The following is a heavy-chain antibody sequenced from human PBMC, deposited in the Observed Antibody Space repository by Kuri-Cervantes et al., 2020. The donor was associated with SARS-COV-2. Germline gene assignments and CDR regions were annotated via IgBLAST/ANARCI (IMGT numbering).Heavy chain of an antibody. V-gene: IGHV3-30*03. J-gene: IGHJ4*02. D-gene: IGHD2-2*02. Sequence: GGSLRLSCAASGFTFSSYGMHWVRQAPGKGLEWVAVISYDGSNKYYADSVKGRFTISRDNAKNTLYLQMNSLRAEDTAVYYCAREWIVVVPAAIGYWGQGTLVTVSS. CDR2: ISYDGSNK. CDR3: AREWIVVVPAAIGY. CDR1: GFTFSSYG.